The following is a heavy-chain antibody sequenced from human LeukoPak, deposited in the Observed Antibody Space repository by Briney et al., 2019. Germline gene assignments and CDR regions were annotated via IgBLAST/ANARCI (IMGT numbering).Heavy chain of an antibody. D-gene: IGHD6-6*01. J-gene: IGHJ5*02. V-gene: IGHV3-23*01. CDR3: AKDLEYSSSSDWFDP. CDR2: ISGSGGST. Sequence: GGSLRLSCAASGFTFSSYAMSWVRQAPGKGLEWVSAISGSGGSTYYADSVKGRFTISRDNSKNTLYLQMNSLRAGDTAVNYCAKDLEYSSSSDWFDPWGQGTLVTVSS. CDR1: GFTFSSYA.